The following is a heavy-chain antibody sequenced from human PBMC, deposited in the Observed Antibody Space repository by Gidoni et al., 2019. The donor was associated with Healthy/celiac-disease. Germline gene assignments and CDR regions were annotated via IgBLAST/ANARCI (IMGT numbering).Heavy chain of an antibody. D-gene: IGHD1-26*01. CDR2: INPNSGGT. Sequence: QVQLVQSGAEVKKPGASVKVSCKASGYTFTGYYMHWVRQAPGQGLEWMGWINPNSGGTNYAQKFQGRVTMTRDTSISTAYMELSRLRSDDTAVYYCARVKIMEWELLIQAFDIWGQGTMVTVSS. CDR1: GYTFTGYY. J-gene: IGHJ3*02. V-gene: IGHV1-2*02. CDR3: ARVKIMEWELLIQAFDI.